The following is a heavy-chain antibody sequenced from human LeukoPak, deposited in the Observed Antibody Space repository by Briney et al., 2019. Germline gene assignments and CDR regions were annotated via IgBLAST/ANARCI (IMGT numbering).Heavy chain of an antibody. CDR3: AKDRENGNGIWDAFDV. V-gene: IGHV3-23*01. CDR2: IGTPDST. Sequence: GGPLRLSCAASGFTFNVYAMYWVRQAPGRGLEWVSSIGTPDSTHYANSAKGRFTTSRDDSKNTVFLQMNSLRAEDSATYYCAKDRENGNGIWDAFDVWGQGTVVTVSS. CDR1: GFTFNVYA. D-gene: IGHD3-3*02. J-gene: IGHJ3*01.